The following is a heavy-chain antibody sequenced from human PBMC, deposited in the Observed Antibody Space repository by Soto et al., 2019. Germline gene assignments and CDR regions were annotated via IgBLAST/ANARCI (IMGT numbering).Heavy chain of an antibody. J-gene: IGHJ4*02. V-gene: IGHV4-39*01. CDR3: APLGIAARPLFDY. Sequence: QLQLQESGPGLVKPSETLSLTCTVSGGSISSSSYYWGWIRQPPGKGLEWIGSIYYSGRTYYNPSLKSRVTIAVDTSKNQFSLKQISVTAADTAVYYFAPLGIAARPLFDYWGQGTLVTVSS. CDR2: IYYSGRT. CDR1: GGSISSSSYY. D-gene: IGHD6-6*01.